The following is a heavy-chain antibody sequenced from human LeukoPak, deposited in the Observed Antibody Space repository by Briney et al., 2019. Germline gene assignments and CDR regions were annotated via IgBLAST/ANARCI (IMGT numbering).Heavy chain of an antibody. CDR3: ATERYCGGDCDAFDI. V-gene: IGHV1-24*01. J-gene: IGHJ3*02. D-gene: IGHD2-21*02. CDR1: GGTFSSYA. CDR2: FDPEDGET. Sequence: ASVKVSCKASGGTFSSYAISWVREAPGKGLEWMGGFDPEDGETIYAQKFQGRVTMTEDTSTDTAYMELSSLRSEDTAVYYCATERYCGGDCDAFDIWGQGTMVTVSS.